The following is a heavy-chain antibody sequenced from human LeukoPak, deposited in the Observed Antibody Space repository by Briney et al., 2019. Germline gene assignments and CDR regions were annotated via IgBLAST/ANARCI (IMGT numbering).Heavy chain of an antibody. J-gene: IGHJ6*03. CDR1: GGSISSNSYY. CDR3: ARLGIAYYYYMDV. Sequence: PSETLSLTCTVSGGSISSNSYYWGWIRQPPGKGLKWIGSIYYSGSTYYNPSLKSRVTISVDTSKNQFSLKLSSVTAADTAVYYCARLGIAYYYYMDVWGKGTTVTISS. V-gene: IGHV4-39*01. D-gene: IGHD6-13*01. CDR2: IYYSGST.